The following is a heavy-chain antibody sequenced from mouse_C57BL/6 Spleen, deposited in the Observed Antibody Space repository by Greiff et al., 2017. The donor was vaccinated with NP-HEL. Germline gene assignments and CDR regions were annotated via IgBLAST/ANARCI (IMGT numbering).Heavy chain of an antibody. Sequence: EVKLMESGPELVKPGASVKISCKASGYSFTGYFMNWVKQSHGKSLEWIGRINPYNGDTFYNQKFKGKATLTVDKSSSTAHMELLSLTSEDFAVYYCAMEDGSRSWYFDVWGTGTTVTVSS. V-gene: IGHV1-37*01. J-gene: IGHJ1*03. CDR3: AMEDGSRSWYFDV. CDR2: INPYNGDT. D-gene: IGHD1-1*01. CDR1: GYSFTGYF.